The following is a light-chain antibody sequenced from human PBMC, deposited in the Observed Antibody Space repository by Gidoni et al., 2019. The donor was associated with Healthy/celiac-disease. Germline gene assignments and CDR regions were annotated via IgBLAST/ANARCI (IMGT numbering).Light chain of an antibody. J-gene: IGKJ4*01. V-gene: IGKV3-11*01. CDR1: QSISSY. CDR3: QQRSDWPRLT. Sequence: EIVLTQSPATLSLSPGERATLSCRARQSISSYLAWYQQKPGQAPRLLIYDASNMATCIPARFSGSGSGPDFTITISSLEPEDFAVYYCQQRSDWPRLTFGGGTKVEIK. CDR2: DAS.